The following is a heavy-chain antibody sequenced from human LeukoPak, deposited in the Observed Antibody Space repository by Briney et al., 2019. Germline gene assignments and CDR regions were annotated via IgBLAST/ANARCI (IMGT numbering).Heavy chain of an antibody. V-gene: IGHV4-61*08. J-gene: IGHJ4*02. CDR3: ARYVVVTAYFDY. Sequence: SQTLSLTCAVSGGSISSGGYSWSWIRQPPGKGLEWIGYIYYSGSTNYNPSLKSRVTISVDTSKNQFSLKLSSVTAADTALYYCARYVVVTAYFDYWGQGTLVTVSS. D-gene: IGHD2-21*02. CDR2: IYYSGST. CDR1: GGSISSGGYS.